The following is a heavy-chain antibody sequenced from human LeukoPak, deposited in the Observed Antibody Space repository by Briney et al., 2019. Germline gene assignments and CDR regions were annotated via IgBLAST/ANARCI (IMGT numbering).Heavy chain of an antibody. CDR1: RFTFSTYA. J-gene: IGHJ1*01. CDR3: ARDRIAVAGMGAFQH. CDR2: ISNDGTNE. D-gene: IGHD6-19*01. Sequence: GSLRLSCAASRFTFSTYAMHWVRQAPGKGLEWVAGISNDGTNEDHADSVKGRFTISRDNSKNTLYLQMNSLRAEDTAIYYRARDRIAVAGMGAFQHWGQGTLGTVSS. V-gene: IGHV3-30-3*01.